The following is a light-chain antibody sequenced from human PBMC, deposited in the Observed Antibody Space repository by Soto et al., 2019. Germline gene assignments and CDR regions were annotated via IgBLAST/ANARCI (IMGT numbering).Light chain of an antibody. Sequence: DIQMTQSPSPLSASVGDRVTITCRASQGISNYLAWYQQKPGKVPKLLIYAASTLQSGVPSPFSGSGSGTDFPLTISSLQPEDVATYYCQKYHSAAPLTFGGGTMVEIK. CDR3: QKYHSAAPLT. J-gene: IGKJ4*01. V-gene: IGKV1-27*01. CDR1: QGISNY. CDR2: AAS.